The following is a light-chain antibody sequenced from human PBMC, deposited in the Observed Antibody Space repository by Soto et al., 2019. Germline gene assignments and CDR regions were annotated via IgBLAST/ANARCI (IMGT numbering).Light chain of an antibody. J-gene: IGKJ4*01. CDR3: QQYGDSRQVT. CDR1: QRVSANY. Sequence: ETVLTQSPGTLSLSPGEPATLSCRASQRVSANYLAWYQHKPGQAPRLLIYDASTRATGTPDRFSGSGSGTDFTLTIRRLEPEDFALYYCQQYGDSRQVTFGGGTKVEIK. CDR2: DAS. V-gene: IGKV3-20*01.